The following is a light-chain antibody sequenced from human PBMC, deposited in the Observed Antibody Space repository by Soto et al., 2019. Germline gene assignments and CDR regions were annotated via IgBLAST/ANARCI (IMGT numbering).Light chain of an antibody. CDR3: WSYAGSNTVV. V-gene: IGLV2-23*01. Sequence: QSALAQPASVSGSPEQSVTISCTGTSSDVGTYNLVSWYQQHPGKAPKLIIYECNKRPSGVSNRFSVSKSGNTASLTISVLQAEDEADYYCWSYAGSNTVVFGGGTKLTVL. CDR1: SSDVGTYNL. CDR2: ECN. J-gene: IGLJ2*01.